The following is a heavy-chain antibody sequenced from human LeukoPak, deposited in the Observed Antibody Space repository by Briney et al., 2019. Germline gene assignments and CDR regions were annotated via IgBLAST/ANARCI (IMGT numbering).Heavy chain of an antibody. CDR3: AKGARALWSGGTI. D-gene: IGHD3-10*01. CDR1: GFTFSSYG. CDR2: ISYDGSNK. J-gene: IGHJ3*02. Sequence: GRSVRLSCAASGFTFSSYGMHWVRQAPGKGLEWVAVISYDGSNKYYADSVKGRFTISRDNSKNTLYLQMNSLRAEDTAVYYCAKGARALWSGGTIWGQGTMVTVSS. V-gene: IGHV3-30*18.